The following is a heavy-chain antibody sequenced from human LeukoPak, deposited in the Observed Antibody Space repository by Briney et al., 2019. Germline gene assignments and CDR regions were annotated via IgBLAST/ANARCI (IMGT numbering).Heavy chain of an antibody. CDR2: ISVSSNYI. Sequence: PGGSLRLSCAASEATLTIASISWGPQAPGEGLEWVSSISVSSNYIYYSDSVRGRFRISRDDATDSPYLQMNSLRAGDTAVCYCWRLRRNSDPSPFYHYYDYWGQGTLVTVSS. J-gene: IGHJ4*02. CDR1: EATLTIAS. CDR3: WRLRRNSDPSPFYHYYDY. D-gene: IGHD2/OR15-2a*01. V-gene: IGHV3-21*01.